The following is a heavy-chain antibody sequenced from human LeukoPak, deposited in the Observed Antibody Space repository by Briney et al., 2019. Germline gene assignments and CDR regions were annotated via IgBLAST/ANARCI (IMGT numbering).Heavy chain of an antibody. D-gene: IGHD3-3*01. CDR2: IKQDGSEK. V-gene: IGHV3-7*01. CDR1: GFTFSSYA. CDR3: ARELSGYYIAFDY. Sequence: GGSLRLSCAASGFTFSSYAMHWVRQAPGKGLEWVANIKQDGSEKYYVDSVKGRFTISRDNAKNSLYLQMNSLRAEDTAVYYCARELSGYYIAFDYWGQGTPVTVSS. J-gene: IGHJ4*02.